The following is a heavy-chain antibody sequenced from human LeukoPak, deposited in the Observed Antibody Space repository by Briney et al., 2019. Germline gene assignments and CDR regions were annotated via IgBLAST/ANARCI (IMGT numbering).Heavy chain of an antibody. CDR3: ARVLGRRLHNWFDP. Sequence: ASVKVSCKASGYTFTSYGISWVRQAPGQGLEWMGWISAYNGNTNYAQKLQGRVTMTTDTSTSTAYMELRSLGSDDTAVYYCARVLGRRLHNWFDPWGQGTLVTVSS. D-gene: IGHD4-11*01. J-gene: IGHJ5*02. CDR1: GYTFTSYG. V-gene: IGHV1-18*01. CDR2: ISAYNGNT.